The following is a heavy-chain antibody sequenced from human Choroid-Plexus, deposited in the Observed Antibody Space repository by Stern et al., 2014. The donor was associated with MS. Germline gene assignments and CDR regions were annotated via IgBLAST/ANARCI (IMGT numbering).Heavy chain of an antibody. J-gene: IGHJ5*02. V-gene: IGHV3-30*18. D-gene: IGHD2/OR15-2a*01. CDR2: VSYDGSNK. Sequence: DQPVESGGGVVQPGRPLRLSCVASGFTFGSWAMHWVRQAPGKGREWVAGVSYDGSNKYYADSVKGRFTISRDNSQNTLYMQMSSLRPEDTAVYYCAKDRQYLTYFFDHWGQGSLVTVSS. CDR3: AKDRQYLTYFFDH. CDR1: GFTFGSWA.